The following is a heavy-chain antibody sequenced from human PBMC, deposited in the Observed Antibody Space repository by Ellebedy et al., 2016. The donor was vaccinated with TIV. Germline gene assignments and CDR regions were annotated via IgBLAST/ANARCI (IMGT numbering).Heavy chain of an antibody. CDR1: QFTFSSYT. CDR3: ARGSEGSGFDY. D-gene: IGHD6-25*01. V-gene: IGHV3-30-3*01. CDR2: LSSDGNIK. J-gene: IGHJ4*02. Sequence: GESLKISCAASQFTFSSYTMHWVRQAPGKGLEWVAFLSSDGNIKDYADSVKGRFTISRDNSRKTLYLQMNSLRLDDTAVHYCARGSEGSGFDYWGQGTLVTVSS.